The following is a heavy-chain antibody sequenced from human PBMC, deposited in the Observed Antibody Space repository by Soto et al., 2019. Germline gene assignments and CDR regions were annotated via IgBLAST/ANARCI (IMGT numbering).Heavy chain of an antibody. J-gene: IGHJ4*01. Sequence: GGSLRLSCAASGFTFSSYAMRWVRQAPGKGLEWVSAISGSGGSTYYADSVKGRFSISRDNSKKTLYLQMNSLRAEDTAVYYRAKDPHHYSSSWYFDYWGHGTLVTVSS. CDR1: GFTFSSYA. D-gene: IGHD6-13*01. V-gene: IGHV3-23*01. CDR2: ISGSGGST. CDR3: AKDPHHYSSSWYFDY.